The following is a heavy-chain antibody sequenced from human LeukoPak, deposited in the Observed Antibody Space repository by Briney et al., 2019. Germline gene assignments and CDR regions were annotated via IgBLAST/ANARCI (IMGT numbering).Heavy chain of an antibody. J-gene: IGHJ4*02. CDR3: XXXXXXXXXLPNHYFDY. D-gene: IGHD2-15*01. V-gene: IGHV4-59*12. Sequence: SETLSLTCTVSGGSISSYYWSWIRQPPGKRLEWIGYIYYSGSTNYNPSLKSRVTISVDTSKNQFSLKQSSVTAAATAVYCCXXXXXXXXXLPNHYFDYWGQGTLVTVSS. CDR2: IYYSGST. CDR1: GGSISSYY.